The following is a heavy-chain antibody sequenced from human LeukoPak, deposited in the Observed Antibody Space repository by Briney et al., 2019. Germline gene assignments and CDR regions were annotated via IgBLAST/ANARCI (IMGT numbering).Heavy chain of an antibody. Sequence: SQTLSLTCAVSGDSVCSNCAAWDWIRQSPSRGLEWLGRTYYRSKWYNDYAVSVKSRMTINPDTSKNQFSLQLNSVTPEDTAVYYCARDPHSGCSLNFDSWGQGTLVTVSS. V-gene: IGHV6-1*01. J-gene: IGHJ4*02. CDR1: GDSVCSNCAA. D-gene: IGHD5-12*01. CDR2: TYYRSKWYN. CDR3: ARDPHSGCSLNFDS.